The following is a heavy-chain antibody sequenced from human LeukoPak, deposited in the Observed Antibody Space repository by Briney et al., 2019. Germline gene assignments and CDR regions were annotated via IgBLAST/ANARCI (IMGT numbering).Heavy chain of an antibody. CDR1: GFTFSSYA. Sequence: PGGSLRLSCAASGFTFSSYAMSWVRQAPGKGLERVSAISGSGGSTYYADSVKGRFTISRDNSKNTLYLQMNSLRAEDTAVYYCAKVEENYYGMDVWGQGTTVTVSS. V-gene: IGHV3-23*01. J-gene: IGHJ6*02. CDR3: AKVEENYYGMDV. CDR2: ISGSGGST. D-gene: IGHD1-1*01.